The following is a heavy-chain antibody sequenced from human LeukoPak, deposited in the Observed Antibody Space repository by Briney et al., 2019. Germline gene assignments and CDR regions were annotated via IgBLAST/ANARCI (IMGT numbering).Heavy chain of an antibody. J-gene: IGHJ3*02. CDR3: ARDTPNYYGSGSYAFAI. D-gene: IGHD3-10*01. Sequence: SSVKVSCKASGGTFSSYAISWVRQAPGQGLEGMGGIIPIFGTANYAQKFQGRVTITTDESTSTAYMELSSLRSEATAVYYCARDTPNYYGSGSYAFAIWGQATIDTVSS. CDR2: IIPIFGTA. CDR1: GGTFSSYA. V-gene: IGHV1-69*05.